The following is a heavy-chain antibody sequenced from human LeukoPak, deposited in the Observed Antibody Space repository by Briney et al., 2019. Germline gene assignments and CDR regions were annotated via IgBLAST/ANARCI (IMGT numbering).Heavy chain of an antibody. CDR3: ARRRYSSSSYYYFGMDV. J-gene: IGHJ6*02. D-gene: IGHD6-6*01. Sequence: GESLKISCKGSGYSFTSYWIGWVRQMPGKGLEWMGIIYPGDSDTRYSPSFRGQVTISADKSISTAYLQWSSLKASDTAMYYCARRRYSSSSYYYFGMDVWGQGTTVTVSS. CDR2: IYPGDSDT. CDR1: GYSFTSYW. V-gene: IGHV5-51*01.